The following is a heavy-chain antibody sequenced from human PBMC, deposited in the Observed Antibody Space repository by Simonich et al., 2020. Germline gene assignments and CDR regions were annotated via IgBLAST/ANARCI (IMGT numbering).Heavy chain of an antibody. Sequence: EVQLVESGGGLVKPGGSLRLSCAASGFPFSSYGRNWVRQAPGKGLGWVSSISSSSSYIYYADSVKGRFTISRDNAKNSLYLQMNSLRAEDTAVYYCARARGDSSSWYFDYWGQGTLVTVSS. D-gene: IGHD6-13*01. V-gene: IGHV3-21*01. J-gene: IGHJ4*02. CDR1: GFPFSSYG. CDR3: ARARGDSSSWYFDY. CDR2: ISSSSSYI.